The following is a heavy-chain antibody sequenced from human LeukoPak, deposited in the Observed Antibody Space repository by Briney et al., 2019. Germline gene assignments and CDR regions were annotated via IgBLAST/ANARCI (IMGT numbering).Heavy chain of an antibody. J-gene: IGHJ4*02. V-gene: IGHV4-34*01. D-gene: IGHD5-18*01. CDR2: INHSGCT. CDR3: AARGYSMYYFDY. Sequence: SETLSLTCAVYGGSFSGYYWIWFRHPPGKGLEWIGEINHSGCTNYNPSLKSRVTISVDTSKNQFSLKLSSVTAADTAVYYCAARGYSMYYFDYWGQGTLVTVSS. CDR1: GGSFSGYY.